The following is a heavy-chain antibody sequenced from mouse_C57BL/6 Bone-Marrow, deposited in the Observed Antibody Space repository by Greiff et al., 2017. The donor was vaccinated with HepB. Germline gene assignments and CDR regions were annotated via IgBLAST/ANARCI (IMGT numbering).Heavy chain of an antibody. Sequence: QVQLQQSGAELARPGASVKLSCKASGYTFTSYGISWVKQRTGQGLEWIGEIYPRSGNTYYNEKFKGKATLTADKSSSTAYMERRSLTSEDSAVYFCARCGFTVPFAYWGQGTLVTVSA. CDR1: GYTFTSYG. CDR2: IYPRSGNT. D-gene: IGHD1-1*01. CDR3: ARCGFTVPFAY. J-gene: IGHJ3*01. V-gene: IGHV1-81*01.